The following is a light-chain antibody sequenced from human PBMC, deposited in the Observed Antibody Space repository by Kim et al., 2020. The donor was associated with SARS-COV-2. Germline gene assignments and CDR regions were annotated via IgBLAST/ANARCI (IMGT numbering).Light chain of an antibody. V-gene: IGKV3-20*01. CDR2: GAS. CDR1: QSVSSSY. CDR3: QQYGSSPRT. Sequence: SPGERATLSCRASQSVSSSYLAWYQQKPGQAPRLLIYGASSRATGIPDRFSGSGSGTDFTLTISRLGPEDFAVYYCQQYGSSPRTFGQGTKVEIK. J-gene: IGKJ1*01.